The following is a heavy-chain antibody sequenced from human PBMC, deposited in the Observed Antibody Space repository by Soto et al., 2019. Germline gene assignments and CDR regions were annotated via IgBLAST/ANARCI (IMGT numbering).Heavy chain of an antibody. CDR1: GGSISSSSYY. CDR2: IYYSGST. J-gene: IGHJ3*02. V-gene: IGHV4-39*01. D-gene: IGHD1-26*01. Sequence: QLQLQESGPGLVKPSETLSLTCTVSGGSISSSSYYWGWIRQPPGKGLEWIGSIYYSGSTYYNPSRKRRVPISADTSKNQFSLKLSSVTAADTAVYYCARHGRGAGDAFDIWGQGTMVTVSS. CDR3: ARHGRGAGDAFDI.